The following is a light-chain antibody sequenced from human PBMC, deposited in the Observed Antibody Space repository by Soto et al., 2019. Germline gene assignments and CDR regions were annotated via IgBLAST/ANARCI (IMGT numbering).Light chain of an antibody. J-gene: IGKJ5*01. V-gene: IGKV2-30*02. Sequence: DVVITQSPLSLPFTLAHPASISCRSNQSLVHSDGIAYFSWFQQRPGRSPRRLIYKVSNRDSGVPARFSGSGSGTDFALKISRVEAEDVGVYYCMQGTHWPITFGQGTRLEI. CDR2: KVS. CDR1: QSLVHSDGIAY. CDR3: MQGTHWPIT.